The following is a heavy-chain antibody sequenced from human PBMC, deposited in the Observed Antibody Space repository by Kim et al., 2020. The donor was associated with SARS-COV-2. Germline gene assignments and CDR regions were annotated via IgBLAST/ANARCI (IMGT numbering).Heavy chain of an antibody. D-gene: IGHD3-9*01. Sequence: GGSLRLSCEGSGFIFSHYWMHWVRQAPGKGLEWVSRISNDGSFTGHADSVKGRFTISRDNARNTLYLQMNSLRVEDTAVYYCAQFGFDWLLSLWGQGPVVPVFS. CDR1: GFIFSHYW. CDR2: ISNDGSFT. V-gene: IGHV3-74*01. CDR3: AQFGFDWLLSL. J-gene: IGHJ4*02.